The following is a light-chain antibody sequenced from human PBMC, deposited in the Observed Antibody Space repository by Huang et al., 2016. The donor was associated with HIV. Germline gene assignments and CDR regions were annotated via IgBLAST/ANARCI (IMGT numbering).Light chain of an antibody. V-gene: IGKV4-1*01. CDR2: WAA. CDR1: QSVYSSSTSKDY. Sequence: DIIMTQSPDALAVSLGERATINCRSSQSVYSSSTSKDYMAWFQQKPVQTPRWLLFWAATRKAGVPDRFSGSGSWTHFTLTIANLEAEDAAIYYCQQYYSSPQTFGQGTRVEVK. CDR3: QQYYSSPQT. J-gene: IGKJ1*01.